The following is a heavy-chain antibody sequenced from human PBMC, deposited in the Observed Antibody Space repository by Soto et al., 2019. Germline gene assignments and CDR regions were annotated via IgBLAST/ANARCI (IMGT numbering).Heavy chain of an antibody. D-gene: IGHD3-22*01. CDR1: GGSISSGGYY. J-gene: IGHJ4*02. CDR3: ARVLDSRGPNFDY. V-gene: IGHV4-31*03. CDR2: IYYSGST. Sequence: QVQLQESGPGLVKPSQTLSLTCTVSGGSISSGGYYWSWIRQHPGKGLEWIGYIYYSGSTYYNSSLKRRVNISVDSSNNQFSMKLSSVTAADTAVYYCARVLDSRGPNFDYWGQGTLVTVSS.